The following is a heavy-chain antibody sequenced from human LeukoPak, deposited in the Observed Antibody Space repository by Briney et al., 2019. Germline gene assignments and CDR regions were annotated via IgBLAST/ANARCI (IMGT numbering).Heavy chain of an antibody. CDR2: IKEDGSEK. J-gene: IGHJ4*02. CDR1: GFTFSRYW. CDR3: ARTSTGRGFFIDY. V-gene: IGHV3-7*01. D-gene: IGHD3-10*01. Sequence: GGSLRLSCAASGFTFSRYWMTWVRQAPGKGLEWVANIKEDGSEKKYVDSVKGRFTISRDNAKNSLYLQMNSLSVDDTAVYYCARTSTGRGFFIDYWGQGTLVTVSS.